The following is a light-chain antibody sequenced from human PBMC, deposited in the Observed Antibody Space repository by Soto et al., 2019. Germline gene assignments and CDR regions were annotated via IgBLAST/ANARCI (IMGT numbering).Light chain of an antibody. Sequence: EIVLTQSPGTLSLSPGERATLSCRASQSVSSSYLAWYQQKPGQAPRLLIYGASSSATGIPDRFSGSGSGTDFPLTISRLEHADVAVEYCQQYCSSPPTFGQGTRLEIK. J-gene: IGKJ5*01. CDR1: QSVSSSY. CDR2: GAS. V-gene: IGKV3-20*01. CDR3: QQYCSSPPT.